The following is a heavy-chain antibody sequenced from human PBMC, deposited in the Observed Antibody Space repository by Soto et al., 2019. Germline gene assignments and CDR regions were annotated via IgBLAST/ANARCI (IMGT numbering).Heavy chain of an antibody. CDR3: ANHRRKYDYGPLYYYYYMDV. D-gene: IGHD4-17*01. CDR1: GFTFSSYA. V-gene: IGHV3-23*01. CDR2: ISGSGGST. Sequence: GGSLRLSCAASGFTFSSYAMSWVRQAPGKGLEWVSAISGSGGSTYYADSVKGRFTISRDNSKNTLYLQMNSLRAEDTAVYYCANHRRKYDYGPLYYYYYMDVWGKGTTVTVSS. J-gene: IGHJ6*03.